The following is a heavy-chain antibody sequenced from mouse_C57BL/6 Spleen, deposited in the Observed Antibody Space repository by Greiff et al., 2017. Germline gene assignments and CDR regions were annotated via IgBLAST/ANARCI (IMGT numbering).Heavy chain of an antibody. CDR2: IDPENGDT. CDR3: TTLITTVVARYWYFDV. D-gene: IGHD1-1*01. V-gene: IGHV14-4*01. Sequence: EVKLMESGAELVRPGASVKLSCTASGFNIKDDYMHWVKQRPEQGLEWIGWIDPENGDTEYASKFQGKATITADTSSNTAYLQLSSLTSEDTAVYYCTTLITTVVARYWYFDVWGTGTTVTVSS. CDR1: GFNIKDDY. J-gene: IGHJ1*03.